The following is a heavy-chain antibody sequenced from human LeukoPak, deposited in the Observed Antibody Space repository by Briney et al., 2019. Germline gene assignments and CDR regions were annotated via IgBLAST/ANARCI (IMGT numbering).Heavy chain of an antibody. J-gene: IGHJ6*03. D-gene: IGHD5-18*01. CDR3: ARGPRYSYGSYYYYYMDV. CDR1: GYTFTSYD. CDR2: MNPNSGNT. Sequence: ASVKVSCKASGYTFTSYDINWVRQATGQGLEWMGWMNPNSGNTGYAQKFQGRVTMTRNTSISTAYMELSSLRSEDTAVYYCARGPRYSYGSYYYYYMDVWGKGTTVTISS. V-gene: IGHV1-8*01.